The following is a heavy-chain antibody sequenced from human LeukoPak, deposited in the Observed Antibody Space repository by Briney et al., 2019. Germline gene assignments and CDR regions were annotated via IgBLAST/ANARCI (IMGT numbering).Heavy chain of an antibody. CDR2: IKQDGSEK. D-gene: IGHD1-26*01. Sequence: GGSLRLSCAASGSAFSSSWMSWVRQAPGKGLEGVANIKQDGSEKYYVDSVKGRFTISRDNAKNSLYLQMNSLRAEDTAVYYCARSGSYFGYYYYMDVWGKGTTVTVSS. V-gene: IGHV3-7*01. CDR1: GSAFSSSW. CDR3: ARSGSYFGYYYYMDV. J-gene: IGHJ6*03.